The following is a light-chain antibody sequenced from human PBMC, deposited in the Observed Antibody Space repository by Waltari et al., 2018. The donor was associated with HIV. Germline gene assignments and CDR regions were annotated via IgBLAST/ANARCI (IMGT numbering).Light chain of an antibody. J-gene: IGKJ4*01. Sequence: EIVLTQSPGTLSLSPGERATLSCRASQNISSGYLAWYQHKPGQAPRLLIYGASTRATGIPDRFGGSGSGTDFTLTISRVEPEDFAVYFCQQYGSSPRALTFGGGTKVEIK. CDR1: QNISSGY. V-gene: IGKV3-20*01. CDR2: GAS. CDR3: QQYGSSPRALT.